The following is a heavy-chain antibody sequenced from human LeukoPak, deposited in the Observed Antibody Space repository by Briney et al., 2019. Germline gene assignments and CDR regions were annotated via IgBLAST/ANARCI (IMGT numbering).Heavy chain of an antibody. J-gene: IGHJ3*02. V-gene: IGHV4-34*01. D-gene: IGHD3-10*01. Sequence: SETLSLTCAVYGGSFSGYYWSWIRQPPGKGLEWIGEINHSGSTNYNPPLKSRVTISVDTSKNQFSLKLSSVTAADTAVYYCAREHAYTMVRGVISAFDIWGQGTMVTVSS. CDR2: INHSGST. CDR3: AREHAYTMVRGVISAFDI. CDR1: GGSFSGYY.